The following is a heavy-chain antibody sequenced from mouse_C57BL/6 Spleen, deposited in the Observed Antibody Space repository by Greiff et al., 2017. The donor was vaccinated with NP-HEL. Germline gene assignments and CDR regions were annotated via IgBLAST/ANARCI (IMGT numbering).Heavy chain of an antibody. Sequence: QVQLKQPGAELVKPGASVKLSCKASGYTFTSYWMHWVKQRPGQGLEWIGMIHPNSGSTNYNEKFKSKATLTVDKSSSTAYMQLSSLTSEDSAVYYCARGTVDAMDYWGQGTSVTVSS. CDR1: GYTFTSYW. CDR2: IHPNSGST. J-gene: IGHJ4*01. CDR3: ARGTVDAMDY. D-gene: IGHD1-1*01. V-gene: IGHV1-64*01.